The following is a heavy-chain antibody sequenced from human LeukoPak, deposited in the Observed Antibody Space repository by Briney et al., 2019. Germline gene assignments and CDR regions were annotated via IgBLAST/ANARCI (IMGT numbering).Heavy chain of an antibody. CDR1: GFSVNENY. D-gene: IGHD3-16*01. J-gene: IGHJ4*02. Sequence: GGSLRLSCAVSGFSVNENYMTWVRQTPGKGLEWVSVIYRGGDTYYADSVKGRFTISRDNSENTLYLQMNSLRAEDTALYYCARSIYNYVWGSYDHWGQGTLVTVSS. CDR2: IYRGGDT. V-gene: IGHV3-53*01. CDR3: ARSIYNYVWGSYDH.